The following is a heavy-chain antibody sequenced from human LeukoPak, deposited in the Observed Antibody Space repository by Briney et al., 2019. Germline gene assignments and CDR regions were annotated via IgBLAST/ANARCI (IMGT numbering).Heavy chain of an antibody. CDR2: INPNGGST. Sequence: GASVKVSCKASGYTFRNYYMHWVRQAPGQGLEWMGIINPNGGSTTYAQKLRGRVTMTRDMSTTTFYMELSSLRSEDTAVYYCARDLTAIAAAVIQDAFDIWGQGTMVTVSS. D-gene: IGHD6-13*01. V-gene: IGHV1-46*04. CDR3: ARDLTAIAAAVIQDAFDI. CDR1: GYTFRNYY. J-gene: IGHJ3*02.